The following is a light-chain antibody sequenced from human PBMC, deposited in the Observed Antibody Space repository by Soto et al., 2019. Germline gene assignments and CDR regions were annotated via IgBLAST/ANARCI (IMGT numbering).Light chain of an antibody. V-gene: IGKV3-20*01. CDR2: AAS. Sequence: ETVLTQSPATVSLSPGCRPTHHCRASQSVSSNKLAWYQQKPGQAPRILIYAASSRATGIPDRFSGSASGTDFTLTINRLEPEEFAVYDCQDYGTSWTFGQGTKVDIK. CDR3: QDYGTSWT. CDR1: QSVSSNK. J-gene: IGKJ1*01.